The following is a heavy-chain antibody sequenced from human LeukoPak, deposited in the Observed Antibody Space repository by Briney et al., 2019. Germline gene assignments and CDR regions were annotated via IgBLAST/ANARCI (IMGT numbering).Heavy chain of an antibody. Sequence: ASVKVSCKASGYSFTTYGISWVRQAPGQGLEWMGWISAYNVHTNYAQKLQGRVTMTTDTSTSTAYMELRSLRSDDTAVYYCARDMIAVRPNWFDPWGQGTLVSASS. D-gene: IGHD6-6*01. CDR3: ARDMIAVRPNWFDP. V-gene: IGHV1-18*01. CDR1: GYSFTTYG. J-gene: IGHJ5*02. CDR2: ISAYNVHT.